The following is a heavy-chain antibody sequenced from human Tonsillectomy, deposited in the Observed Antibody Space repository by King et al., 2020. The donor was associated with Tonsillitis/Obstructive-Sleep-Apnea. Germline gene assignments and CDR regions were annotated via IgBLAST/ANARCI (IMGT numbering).Heavy chain of an antibody. CDR2: ISSGSTYI. V-gene: IGHV3-21*01. CDR3: ARDTYGDYASGAFDV. CDR1: GFNFRSSS. J-gene: IGHJ3*01. Sequence: VQLVESGGGLVKSGGSLRLSCVASGFNFRSSSMNWVCQAPGKGLEWISSISSGSTYIYSADSAQGRFSISRDNAKNSLYLQMNSLRVEDTAVYYCARDTYGDYASGAFDVWGHGTMVAVSS. D-gene: IGHD4-17*01.